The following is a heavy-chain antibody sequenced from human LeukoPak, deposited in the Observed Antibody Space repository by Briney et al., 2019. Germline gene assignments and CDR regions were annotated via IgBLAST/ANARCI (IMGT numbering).Heavy chain of an antibody. V-gene: IGHV4-59*01. J-gene: IGHJ6*03. CDR2: IYYSGST. CDR3: ARDRCSSTSCYPRYMDV. Sequence: PSETLSLTCTVSGGSISSYYWSWIRQPPGKGLEWIGYIYYSGSTNYNPSLKSRVTISVDTSKNQFSLKLGSVTAADTAVYYCARDRCSSTSCYPRYMDVWGKGTTVTISS. D-gene: IGHD2-2*01. CDR1: GGSISSYY.